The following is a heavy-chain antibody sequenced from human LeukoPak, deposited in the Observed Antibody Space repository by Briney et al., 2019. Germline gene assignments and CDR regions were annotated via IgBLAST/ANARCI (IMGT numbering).Heavy chain of an antibody. CDR2: ITTSGGET. Sequence: GGSLRLSCAASGFTFSGFDMCWVRQAPGKGLEGVSAITTSGGETNYADSVKGRFTMSRDNSKSTLFLQMHSLRGDDTAVYYCAKGHYDDWYYFDYWGQGALVTVSS. CDR3: AKGHYDDWYYFDY. D-gene: IGHD3-16*01. J-gene: IGHJ4*02. V-gene: IGHV3-23*01. CDR1: GFTFSGFD.